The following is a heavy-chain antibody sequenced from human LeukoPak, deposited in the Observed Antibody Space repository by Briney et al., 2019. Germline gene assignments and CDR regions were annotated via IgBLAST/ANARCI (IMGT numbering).Heavy chain of an antibody. CDR1: GFTFSSYG. V-gene: IGHV3-33*01. CDR2: IWYDGSNK. CDR3: AREHAPDYGSGSYENWFDP. Sequence: PGGSLRLSCAASGFTFSSYGMHWVRQAPGKGLEWVAVIWYDGSNKYYADSVKGRFTISRDNSKNTLYLQMNSLRAEDTAVYYCAREHAPDYGSGSYENWFDPWGQGTLVTVSS. J-gene: IGHJ5*02. D-gene: IGHD3-10*01.